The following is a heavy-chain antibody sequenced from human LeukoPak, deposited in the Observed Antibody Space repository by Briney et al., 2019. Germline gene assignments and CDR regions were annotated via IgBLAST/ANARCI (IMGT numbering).Heavy chain of an antibody. CDR3: AVREGFDQGGFASYFDN. Sequence: SVKVSCKTSGGTFSSYVINWVRQAPGQGLEWMGKIVAIFGTPTAAQKFQGRITITTDEFTSTAYMELSGLRSEDTAVYYCAVREGFDQGGFASYFDNWGQGTQVTVSS. D-gene: IGHD3-16*01. CDR1: GGTFSSYV. J-gene: IGHJ4*02. CDR2: IVAIFGTP. V-gene: IGHV1-69*05.